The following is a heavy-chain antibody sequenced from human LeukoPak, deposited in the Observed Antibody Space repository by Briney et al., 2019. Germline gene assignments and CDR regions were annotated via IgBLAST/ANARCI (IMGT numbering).Heavy chain of an antibody. Sequence: SETLSLTCAVYGGSFSGYYWSWIRQPPGKRLEWTGEINHSGSTNYNPSLKSRVTISVDTSKNQFSLKLSSVTAADTAVYYCARVSSSSFDYWGQGTLVTVSS. V-gene: IGHV4-34*01. J-gene: IGHJ4*02. CDR3: ARVSSSSFDY. D-gene: IGHD6-6*01. CDR2: INHSGST. CDR1: GGSFSGYY.